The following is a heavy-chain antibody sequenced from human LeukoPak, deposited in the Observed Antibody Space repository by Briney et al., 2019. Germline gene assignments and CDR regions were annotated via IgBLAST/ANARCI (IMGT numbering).Heavy chain of an antibody. CDR2: IYYSGST. CDR3: ARHYDFWSAPWTNYYYYMDV. Sequence: PSETLSLTCTVSGGSISSSSYYWGWIRQPPGKGLEWIGYIYYSGSTNYNPSLKSRVTISVDTSKNQFSLKLSSVTAADTAVYYCARHYDFWSAPWTNYYYYMDVWGKGTTVTVSS. J-gene: IGHJ6*03. D-gene: IGHD3-3*01. V-gene: IGHV4-61*05. CDR1: GGSISSSSYY.